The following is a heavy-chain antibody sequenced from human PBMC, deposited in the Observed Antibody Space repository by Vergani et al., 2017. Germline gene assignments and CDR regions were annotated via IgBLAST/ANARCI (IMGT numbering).Heavy chain of an antibody. V-gene: IGHV1-69*01. D-gene: IGHD6-13*01. CDR1: GFTFSSYA. J-gene: IGHJ3*02. Sequence: VQLLESGGGLVQPGGSLRLSCAASGFTFSSYAISWVRQAPGQGLEWMGGIIPIFGTANYAQKFQGRVTITADESTSTAYMELSSLRSEDTAVYYCARDRTPAAGPGDAFDIWGQGTMVTVSS. CDR3: ARDRTPAAGPGDAFDI. CDR2: IIPIFGTA.